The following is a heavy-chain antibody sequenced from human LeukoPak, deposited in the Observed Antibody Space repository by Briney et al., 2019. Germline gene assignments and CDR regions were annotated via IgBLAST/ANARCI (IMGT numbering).Heavy chain of an antibody. CDR3: ARDNADASGIDDY. D-gene: IGHD3-10*01. J-gene: IGHJ4*02. CDR1: GFTFSGYG. V-gene: IGHV3-33*01. Sequence: GRSLRPSCAASGFTFSGYGMHWVRQAPGKGLEWVAVIWYDGSNEYYADSVKGRFTISRDNSKNTLYLQMNSLRAEDTAVYYCARDNADASGIDDYWGQGTLVTVSS. CDR2: IWYDGSNE.